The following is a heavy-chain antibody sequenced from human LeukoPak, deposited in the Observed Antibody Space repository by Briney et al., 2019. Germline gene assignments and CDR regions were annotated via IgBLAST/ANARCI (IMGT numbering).Heavy chain of an antibody. D-gene: IGHD2-2*01. CDR3: ARDYPVVPAAYYYYYGMDV. J-gene: IGHJ6*02. Sequence: GASVKLSCKASGGTFSSYAISWVRQAPGQGLEWMGGIIPIFGTANYAQKFQGRVTITADESTSTAYMELRSLRSEDTAVYYCARDYPVVPAAYYYYYGMDVWGQGTTVTVSS. V-gene: IGHV1-69*13. CDR1: GGTFSSYA. CDR2: IIPIFGTA.